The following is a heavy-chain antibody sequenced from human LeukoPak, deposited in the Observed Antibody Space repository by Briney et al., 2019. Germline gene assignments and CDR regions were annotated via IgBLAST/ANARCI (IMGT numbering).Heavy chain of an antibody. V-gene: IGHV3-30*02. J-gene: IGHJ4*02. CDR2: IWYDGSKK. D-gene: IGHD2-21*01. CDR3: AKDVNAYCSGDCSDY. Sequence: GGSLRLSCAASGFTFSNAWMSWVRQAPGKGLEWVAFIWYDGSKKYYADSVKGRFTISRDNSKNMVSLEMNSLRTEDTAVYYCAKDVNAYCSGDCSDYWGQGTLVTVSS. CDR1: GFTFSNAW.